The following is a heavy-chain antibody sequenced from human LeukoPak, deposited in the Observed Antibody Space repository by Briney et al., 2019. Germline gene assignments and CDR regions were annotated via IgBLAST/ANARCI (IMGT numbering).Heavy chain of an antibody. CDR3: ARHAEYNSGWHFYLDH. CDR1: GVSTTNGIYY. V-gene: IGHV4-39*01. J-gene: IGHJ4*02. Sequence: SETLSLTCTVSGVSTTNGIYYWAWIRQPPGKGLEWIGSVHNVGSTYYNLSLRSRVTMSLDTSKNQFSLRLNSVTAADTAVYYCARHAEYNSGWHFYLDHWGQGILVTVSS. D-gene: IGHD6-19*01. CDR2: VHNVGST.